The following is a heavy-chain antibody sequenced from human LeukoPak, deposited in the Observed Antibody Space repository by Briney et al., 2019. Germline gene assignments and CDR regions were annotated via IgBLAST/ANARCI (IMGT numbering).Heavy chain of an antibody. J-gene: IGHJ4*02. Sequence: PSETLSLTCTVSGGSISSSSYYWGWIRQPPGKGLEWIGSIYYSGSTYYNPSLKSRVTISVDTSKNQFSLKLSSVTAADTAVYYCARAPEYGLYYFDYWGQGALVTVSS. CDR2: IYYSGST. CDR1: GGSISSSSYY. D-gene: IGHD1-14*01. CDR3: ARAPEYGLYYFDY. V-gene: IGHV4-39*01.